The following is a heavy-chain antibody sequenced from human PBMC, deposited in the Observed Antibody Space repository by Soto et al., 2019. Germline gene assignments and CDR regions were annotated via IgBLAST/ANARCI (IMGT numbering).Heavy chain of an antibody. CDR2: IIPIFSTA. V-gene: IGHV1-69*06. J-gene: IGHJ5*02. CDR1: GGTFSSYA. D-gene: IGHD2-21*02. Sequence: GASVKVSCKASGGTFSSYAISWVRQAPGQGLEWMGGIIPIFSTANYAQKFQGRVTITADKSTSTAYMELSSLRSEDTAVYYCARTAYCGGDCYSNWFDPWGQGTLVTVSS. CDR3: ARTAYCGGDCYSNWFDP.